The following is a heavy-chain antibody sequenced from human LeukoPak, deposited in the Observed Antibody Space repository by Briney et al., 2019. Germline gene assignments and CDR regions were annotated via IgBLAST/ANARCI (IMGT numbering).Heavy chain of an antibody. V-gene: IGHV4-59*01. CDR2: IYYTGST. J-gene: IGHJ5*02. CDR3: ARASGGYYNNWFDP. D-gene: IGHD3-22*01. Sequence: SETLSLTCTVSAGSLSTYYWHWIRHPPGKGLEWMGYIYYTGSTNYNPSLKSRVTISIDTSKNQFSLKLSSVSAADTAVYYCARASGGYYNNWFDPWGQGTLVTVSS. CDR1: AGSLSTYY.